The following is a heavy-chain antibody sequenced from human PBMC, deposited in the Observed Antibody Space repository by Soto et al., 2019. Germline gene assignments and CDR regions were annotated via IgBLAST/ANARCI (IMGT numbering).Heavy chain of an antibody. J-gene: IGHJ6*02. CDR2: LYTSGST. CDR1: SGSISSYY. D-gene: IGHD3-16*01. CDR3: ARGGNPSDV. V-gene: IGHV4-4*07. Sequence: SETLSLTCTVSSGSISSYYWSWIRQPAGKGLEWIGRLYTSGSTNYNPSLKSRVTMSADTSKNQCSLKLSSVTAGGSAVYYCARGGNPSDVWGQGTTVTVSS.